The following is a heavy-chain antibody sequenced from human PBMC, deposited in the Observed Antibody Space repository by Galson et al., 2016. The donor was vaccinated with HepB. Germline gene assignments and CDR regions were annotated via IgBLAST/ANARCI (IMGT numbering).Heavy chain of an antibody. Sequence: SVKVSCKASGISFSNSDIRWVRQAPGQGLEWMGGIIPKFGSANYAPRFQGRVTITADESTNTAYMQLSSLRSEDTAAYYCARVSEYSKYAGSHFYYFYSMDVWGQGTTVIVSS. J-gene: IGHJ6*02. CDR1: GISFSNSD. CDR3: ARVSEYSKYAGSHFYYFYSMDV. D-gene: IGHD4-11*01. V-gene: IGHV1-69*13. CDR2: IIPKFGSA.